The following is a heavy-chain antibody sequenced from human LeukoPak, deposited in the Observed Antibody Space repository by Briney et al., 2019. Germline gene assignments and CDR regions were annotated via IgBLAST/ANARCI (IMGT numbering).Heavy chain of an antibody. CDR2: IRSSGSPI. CDR3: TRDPHALDY. V-gene: IGHV3-48*02. CDR1: GFTFSTYS. Sequence: GGSLRLSCVGSGFTFSTYSMNWVRQAPGQGLEWVSYIRSSGSPIYYADSVKGRFTISRDDAKNSLYLQMNSLRDEDTAVYYCTRDPHALDYWGQGTLVTVSS. J-gene: IGHJ4*02.